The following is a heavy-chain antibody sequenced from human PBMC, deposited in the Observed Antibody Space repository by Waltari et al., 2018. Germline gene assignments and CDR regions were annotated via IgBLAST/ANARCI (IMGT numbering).Heavy chain of an antibody. V-gene: IGHV4-39*07. CDR2: IYYSGST. J-gene: IGHJ4*02. D-gene: IGHD6-19*01. Sequence: QPLLQESGPGLVKLSETLSLTCSVSGGSISSSNYYWGWIRQPPGKGLDWIGSIYYSGSTYYNSSLKSRVTISLDTSKNQFSLKLSSVTAADTAVYFCASGGGYTNGWDYWGQGTLVTVSS. CDR1: GGSISSSNYY. CDR3: ASGGGYTNGWDY.